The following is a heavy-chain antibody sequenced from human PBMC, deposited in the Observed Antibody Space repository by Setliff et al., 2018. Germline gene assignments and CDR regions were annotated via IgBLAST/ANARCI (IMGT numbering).Heavy chain of an antibody. J-gene: IGHJ6*03. D-gene: IGHD3-22*01. CDR3: ARLALTGYDSSGYYYALEYYYYMDV. CDR2: ISTSSGTR. V-gene: IGHV3-48*01. CDR1: GFTFSSYC. Sequence: PGGSLRLSCAASGFTFSSYCMTWVRQAPGKGLEWISYISTSSGTRYYADSVKGRFTISRDNANQSLYLQMNSLRAEDTAVYYCARLALTGYDSSGYYYALEYYYYMDVWGKGTTVTVSS.